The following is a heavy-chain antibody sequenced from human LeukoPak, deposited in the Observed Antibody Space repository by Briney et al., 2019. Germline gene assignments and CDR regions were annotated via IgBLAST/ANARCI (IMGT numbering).Heavy chain of an antibody. CDR3: AKAKTMTHDAFDI. Sequence: PGGSLRLSCAASGFTFSSYAMRWVRQAPGKGLEWVSAISGSGGNTYYADSVKGRFTISRDNSKNTLYLQMNSLRAEDTAVYYCAKAKTMTHDAFDIWGQGTMVTVSS. CDR2: ISGSGGNT. D-gene: IGHD3-22*01. J-gene: IGHJ3*02. V-gene: IGHV3-23*01. CDR1: GFTFSSYA.